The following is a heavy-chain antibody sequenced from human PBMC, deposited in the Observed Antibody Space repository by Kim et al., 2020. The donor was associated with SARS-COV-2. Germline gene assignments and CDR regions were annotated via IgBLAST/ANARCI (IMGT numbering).Heavy chain of an antibody. CDR3: ARGYWYSSSWPRYYYYYYG. V-gene: IGHV4-34*01. Sequence: SETLSLICAVYGGSFSGYYWSWIRQPPGKGLEWIGEINHSGSTNYNPSLKSRVTISVDTSKNQFSLKLSSVTAADTAVYYCARGYWYSSSWPRYYYYYYG. J-gene: IGHJ6*01. CDR2: INHSGST. CDR1: GGSFSGYY. D-gene: IGHD6-13*01.